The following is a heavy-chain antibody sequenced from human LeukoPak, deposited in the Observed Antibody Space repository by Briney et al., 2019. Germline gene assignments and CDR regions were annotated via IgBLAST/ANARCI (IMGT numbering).Heavy chain of an antibody. CDR2: INHSGST. D-gene: IGHD3-16*01. CDR3: ARGVRYVWGSLYYFDY. CDR1: GFTFSSYW. V-gene: IGHV4-34*01. J-gene: IGHJ4*02. Sequence: PGGSLRLSCAASGFTFSSYWMSWVRQAPGKGLEWIGEINHSGSTNYNPSLKSRVTISVDTSKNQFSLKLSSVTAADTAVYYCARGVRYVWGSLYYFDYWGQGTLVTVSS.